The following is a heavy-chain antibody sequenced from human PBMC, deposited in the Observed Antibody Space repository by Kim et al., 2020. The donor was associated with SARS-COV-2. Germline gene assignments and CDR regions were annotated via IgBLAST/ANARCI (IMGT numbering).Heavy chain of an antibody. CDR3: AKDMFLGSGSPADY. V-gene: IGHV3-9*01. CDR1: GFTFGDYA. J-gene: IGHJ4*02. Sequence: GGSLRLSCAASGFTFGDYAMHWVRQAPGKGLEWVSGISWNSGSIGYADSVKGRFTISRDNAKNSLYLQMNSLRAEDTALYYCAKDMFLGSGSPADYWGQGTLVTVSS. D-gene: IGHD1-26*01. CDR2: ISWNSGSI.